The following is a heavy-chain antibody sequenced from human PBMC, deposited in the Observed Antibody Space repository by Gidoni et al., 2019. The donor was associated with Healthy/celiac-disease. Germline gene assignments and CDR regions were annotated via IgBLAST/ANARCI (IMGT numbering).Heavy chain of an antibody. Sequence: QVHLVESGGGVVQPGRYLRLHCAASGFTFSNYGMHWVRQAPGKGLEWVALISYDGSNKFYGDSVKGRFTISRDNSKNTLYLQMNTLRPEDTAVYYCAKDREHCSGGSCYVYDYWGQGTLVTVSS. J-gene: IGHJ4*02. CDR1: GFTFSNYG. CDR3: AKDREHCSGGSCYVYDY. D-gene: IGHD2-15*01. V-gene: IGHV3-30*18. CDR2: ISYDGSNK.